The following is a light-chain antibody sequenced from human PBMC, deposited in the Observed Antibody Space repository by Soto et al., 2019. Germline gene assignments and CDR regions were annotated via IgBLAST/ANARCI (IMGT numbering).Light chain of an antibody. J-gene: IGKJ1*01. CDR2: GAS. CDR3: KQYNSNAWP. Sequence: DVRMTQSPSSLSASVGDTITITCRASRTINTYLNWFQQKPGEPPRLLIYGASTLHDGVPSRFSGSGSGTEFTLTISSLQPDDFSTYYCKQYNSNAWPVGQRNKVHIK. CDR1: RTINTY. V-gene: IGKV1-39*01.